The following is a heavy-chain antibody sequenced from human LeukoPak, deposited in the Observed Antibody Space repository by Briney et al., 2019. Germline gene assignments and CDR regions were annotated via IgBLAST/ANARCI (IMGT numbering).Heavy chain of an antibody. D-gene: IGHD3-10*01. Sequence: PSQTLSLTCTVSGGSISSGDYYWGWIRQPPGKGLEWIGYIYYSGSTYYNPSLKSRVTISVDTSKNQFSLKLSSVTAADTAAYYCARLIRFGESKYLFYWGQGTLVTVSS. CDR3: ARLIRFGESKYLFY. V-gene: IGHV4-30-4*01. J-gene: IGHJ4*02. CDR2: IYYSGST. CDR1: GGSISSGDYY.